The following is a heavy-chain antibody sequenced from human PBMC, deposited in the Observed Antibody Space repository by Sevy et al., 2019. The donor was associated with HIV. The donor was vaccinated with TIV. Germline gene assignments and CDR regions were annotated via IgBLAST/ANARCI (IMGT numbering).Heavy chain of an antibody. J-gene: IGHJ5*02. D-gene: IGHD3-22*01. CDR3: VRRPDTILRGGYDR. CDR2: IYDSGST. CDR1: GVSIRGSPHY. V-gene: IGHV4-30-4*01. Sequence: SETLSLTCSVSGVSIRGSPHYWSWIRQAPGKGLEWIGYIYDSGSTFYNPSFESRVTMSVDTSKNQFSLRLTSVTVADTAVYYCVRRPDTILRGGYDRWGQGTLVTVSS.